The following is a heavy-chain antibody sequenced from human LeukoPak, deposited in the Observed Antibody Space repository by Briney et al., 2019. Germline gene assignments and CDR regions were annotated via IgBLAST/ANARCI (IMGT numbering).Heavy chain of an antibody. CDR3: ARVDYYGSGSPDY. CDR1: GFTFRNNW. V-gene: IGHV3-7*01. Sequence: GGSLRLSCAASGFTFRNNWRNWVRQAPGKGREWVANIKQDGSEKCYVDSVKGRLTISRDNAKNSLYLQMNSLRAEDTAVYYCARVDYYGSGSPDYWGQGTLVTVSS. J-gene: IGHJ4*02. CDR2: IKQDGSEK. D-gene: IGHD3-10*01.